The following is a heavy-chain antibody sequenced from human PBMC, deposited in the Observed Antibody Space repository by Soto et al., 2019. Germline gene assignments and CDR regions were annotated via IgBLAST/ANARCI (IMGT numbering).Heavy chain of an antibody. CDR3: AREVTDWELLQVVDY. CDR2: IKQDGSEK. Sequence: EVQLVESGGGLVQPGGSLRLSCAASGFTFSSYWMSWVRQAPGKGLEWVANIKQDGSEKYYVDSVKGRFTISRDNAKNSLYLQMNSLRAEDTAVYYCAREVTDWELLQVVDYWGQGTLVTVSS. V-gene: IGHV3-7*03. CDR1: GFTFSSYW. D-gene: IGHD1-26*01. J-gene: IGHJ4*02.